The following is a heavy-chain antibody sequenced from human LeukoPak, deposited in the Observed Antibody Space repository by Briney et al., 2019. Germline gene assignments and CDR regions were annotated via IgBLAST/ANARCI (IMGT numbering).Heavy chain of an antibody. CDR3: ARAHCSSTTCCPDY. J-gene: IGHJ4*02. V-gene: IGHV1-2*02. CDR2: INPNSGGT. D-gene: IGHD2-2*01. CDR1: GYIFSGYY. Sequence: ASVKVSCKASGYIFSGYYMYWVRQAPGQGLEWMGWINPNSGGTENAQKFQGGVTMTRDTSISTAYMEVSRLTSDDTAVYYCARAHCSSTTCCPDYWGQGTLVTVSS.